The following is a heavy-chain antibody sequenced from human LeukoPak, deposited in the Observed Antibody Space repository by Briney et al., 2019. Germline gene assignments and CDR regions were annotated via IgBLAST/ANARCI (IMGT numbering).Heavy chain of an antibody. Sequence: GGSLRLSCAASGFTFNAFGMNWVRQAPGKGLEWVANIKPDGTTKFYVDSVKGRFTISRDNALNSLYLQMNSLRAEDTAIYYCARSIPYGTTWYGRSDYWGQGTLVTVSS. V-gene: IGHV3-7*03. CDR1: GFTFNAFG. CDR3: ARSIPYGTTWYGRSDY. J-gene: IGHJ4*02. D-gene: IGHD6-13*01. CDR2: IKPDGTTK.